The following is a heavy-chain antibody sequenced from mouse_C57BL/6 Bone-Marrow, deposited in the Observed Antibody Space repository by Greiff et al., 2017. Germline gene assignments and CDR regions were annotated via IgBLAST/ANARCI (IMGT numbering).Heavy chain of an antibody. V-gene: IGHV1-55*01. CDR3: ARSGPNCALAMDY. CDR2: IYPGSGST. Sequence: QVQLQQPGAELVQPGASVKMSCKASGYTFTSYWITWVKQRPGQGLEWIGDIYPGSGSTNYNEKFKSKATLTVDTSSSTAYLQLSSLTSEDSAFYYCARSGPNCALAMDYWGQGTSVTVSS. CDR1: GYTFTSYW. D-gene: IGHD4-1*02. J-gene: IGHJ4*01.